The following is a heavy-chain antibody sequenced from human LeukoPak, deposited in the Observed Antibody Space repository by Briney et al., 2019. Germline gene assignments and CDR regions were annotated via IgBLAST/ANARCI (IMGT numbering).Heavy chain of an antibody. J-gene: IGHJ4*02. CDR3: ATIDY. CDR1: GFTFSSYS. Sequence: PGGSLRLSCAASGFTFSSYSMNWVRQAPGKGLEWVSYISSSSSTIYYADSVKGRFTISRDISRNVLNLQMNSLRVEDTAVYYCATIDYWGQGTLVTVSS. CDR2: ISSSSSTI. V-gene: IGHV3-48*01.